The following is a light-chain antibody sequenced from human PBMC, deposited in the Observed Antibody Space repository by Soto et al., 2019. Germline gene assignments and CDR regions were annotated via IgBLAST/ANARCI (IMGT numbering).Light chain of an antibody. Sequence: DLQMTQSPSSLSASVGDSVTITCRASQSIATYLNWYQQSPGKAPKLLIYVASKLQGGVPSRFSGSGSGTDFTLTITSLQPEDVATYYCQQSYSTLYTFGQGTKLEIK. CDR3: QQSYSTLYT. V-gene: IGKV1-39*01. CDR2: VAS. CDR1: QSIATY. J-gene: IGKJ2*01.